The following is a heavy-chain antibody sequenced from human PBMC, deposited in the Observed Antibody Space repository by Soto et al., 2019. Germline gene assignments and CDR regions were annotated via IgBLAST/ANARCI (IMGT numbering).Heavy chain of an antibody. Sequence: GGSLRLSCAASGFTFSNAWMSWVRQAPGKGLEWVGRIKSKTDGGTTDYAAPAKGRFTISRDDSKNTLYLQMNSLKTEDTAVYYCTTEGSSGYYLYYFDYWGQGTLVTVSS. CDR3: TTEGSSGYYLYYFDY. CDR1: GFTFSNAW. J-gene: IGHJ4*02. CDR2: IKSKTDGGTT. D-gene: IGHD3-22*01. V-gene: IGHV3-15*01.